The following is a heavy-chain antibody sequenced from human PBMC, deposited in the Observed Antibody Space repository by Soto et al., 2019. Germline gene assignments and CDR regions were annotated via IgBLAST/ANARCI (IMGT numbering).Heavy chain of an antibody. CDR3: ARGAF. CDR2: VKPDGSET. Sequence: EVELVESGGGLVQPGGSLRLSCAASGFRFSGDWMSWVRQAPGKGPEWVANVKPDGSETHYVESVKGRFTISRDNAKNSQYLQMNSLRADDTAVYYCARGAFWGQGTLVTVSS. V-gene: IGHV3-7*05. CDR1: GFRFSGDW. J-gene: IGHJ4*02.